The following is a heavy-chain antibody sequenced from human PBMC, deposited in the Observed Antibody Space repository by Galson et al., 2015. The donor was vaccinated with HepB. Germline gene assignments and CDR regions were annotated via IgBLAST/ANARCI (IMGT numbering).Heavy chain of an antibody. J-gene: IGHJ4*02. Sequence: SVKVSCKASGYTFTSYYMHWVRQAPGQGLEWMGIINPSGGSTSYAQKFQGRVTMTRDTSTSTVYMELSSLRSEDTAVYYCAREETLYDYVWGSYRYGYSPFDYWGQGTLVTVSS. CDR3: AREETLYDYVWGSYRYGYSPFDY. CDR2: INPSGGST. D-gene: IGHD3-16*02. V-gene: IGHV1-46*01. CDR1: GYTFTSYY.